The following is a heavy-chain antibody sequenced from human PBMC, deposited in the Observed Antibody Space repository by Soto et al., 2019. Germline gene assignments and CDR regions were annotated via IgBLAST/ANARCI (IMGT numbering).Heavy chain of an antibody. J-gene: IGHJ4*02. Sequence: SETLSLTCAVYGGSFSGYYWSWIRQHTGKGLEWIGEINHSGSTNYNPSLKSRVTISVDTSKNQFSLKLSSVTAADTAVYYCARAPCTNGVCYYYFDYWGQGTLVTVSS. D-gene: IGHD2-8*01. V-gene: IGHV4-34*01. CDR1: GGSFSGYY. CDR2: INHSGST. CDR3: ARAPCTNGVCYYYFDY.